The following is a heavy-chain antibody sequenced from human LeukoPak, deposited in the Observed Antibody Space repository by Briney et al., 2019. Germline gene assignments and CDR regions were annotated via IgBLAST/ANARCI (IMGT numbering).Heavy chain of an antibody. CDR1: GNPFTSYY. J-gene: IGHJ5*02. Sequence: ASVKVSRKASGNPFTSYYMPWGRKAPGQGLEWMGIINPSGGSTSYAQKFQGRVTMTRDTSTGTVYMELSSLRSEDTAVYYCAREYCSGGSCSLSWFDPWGQGTLVTVSS. V-gene: IGHV1-46*01. D-gene: IGHD2-15*01. CDR2: INPSGGST. CDR3: AREYCSGGSCSLSWFDP.